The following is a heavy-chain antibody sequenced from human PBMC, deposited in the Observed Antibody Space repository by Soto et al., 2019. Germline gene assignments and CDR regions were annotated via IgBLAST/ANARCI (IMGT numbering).Heavy chain of an antibody. D-gene: IGHD6-13*01. CDR2: FYSGST. V-gene: IGHV4-39*01. CDR1: GASISSRSSY. J-gene: IGHJ5*02. Sequence: LSLTCIVSGASISSRSSYWGWIRQPPGKGLEWVGTFYSGSTYNNPSLKSRVTISVDTSKNQFSLKLSSVAAEDTAIYYCATTRGIAVGGSFDHWGQGTLVTV. CDR3: ATTRGIAVGGSFDH.